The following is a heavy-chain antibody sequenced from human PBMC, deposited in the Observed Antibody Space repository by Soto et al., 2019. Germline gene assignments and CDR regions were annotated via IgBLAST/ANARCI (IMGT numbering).Heavy chain of an antibody. CDR3: ARNKVRDIVVVPAHPQRLYYYYGMDV. D-gene: IGHD2-2*01. J-gene: IGHJ6*02. CDR1: GGTFSSYA. CDR2: IIPIFGTA. V-gene: IGHV1-69*13. Sequence: GASVKVSCKASGGTFSSYAISWVRQAPGQGLEWMGGIIPIFGTANYAQKFQGRVTITADESTSTAYMGLSSLRSEDTAVYYCARNKVRDIVVVPAHPQRLYYYYGMDVWGQGTTVTVS.